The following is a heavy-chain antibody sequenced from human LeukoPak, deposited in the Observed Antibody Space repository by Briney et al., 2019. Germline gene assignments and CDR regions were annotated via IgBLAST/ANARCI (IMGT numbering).Heavy chain of an antibody. CDR2: IYYSEST. Sequence: SETLSLTCTVSGGSISSYYWSWIRQPPGKGLEWIGYIYYSESTNYNPSLKSRVTISVDTSKNQFSLKLSSVTAADTAVYYCARDRPPGMDVWGQGTTVTVSS. CDR1: GGSISSYY. J-gene: IGHJ6*02. CDR3: ARDRPPGMDV. V-gene: IGHV4-59*01.